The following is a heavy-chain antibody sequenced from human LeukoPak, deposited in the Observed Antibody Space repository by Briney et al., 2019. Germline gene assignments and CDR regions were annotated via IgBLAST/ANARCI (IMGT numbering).Heavy chain of an antibody. D-gene: IGHD6-19*01. CDR1: GFTFSSYG. Sequence: PGGSLRLSCAASGFTFSSYGMHWVRQAPGEGLEWVAVIWPDGTNKYYADAVKGRFTTSRDNSKNILYLQMDSLRAEDTAVYYCATEIAVSDTGVGWFDPWGQGTLVTVSS. CDR3: ATEIAVSDTGVGWFDP. V-gene: IGHV3-33*01. J-gene: IGHJ5*02. CDR2: IWPDGTNK.